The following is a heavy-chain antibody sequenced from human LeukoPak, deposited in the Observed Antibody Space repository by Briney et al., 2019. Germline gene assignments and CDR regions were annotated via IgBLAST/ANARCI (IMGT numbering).Heavy chain of an antibody. Sequence: SETLSLTCAVYGGSFSGYYWSWIRQPPGKGLEWIGEINHSGSTNYNPSLKSRVTISVDTSKNQFSLKLSSVTAADTAVYYCARDLDYSIYGYLDYWGQGTLVTVSS. CDR1: GGSFSGYY. V-gene: IGHV4-34*01. CDR2: INHSGST. D-gene: IGHD4-11*01. CDR3: ARDLDYSIYGYLDY. J-gene: IGHJ4*02.